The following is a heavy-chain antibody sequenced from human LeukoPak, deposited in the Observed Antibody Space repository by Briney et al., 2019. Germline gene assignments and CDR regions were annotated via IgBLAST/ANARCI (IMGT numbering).Heavy chain of an antibody. Sequence: PSETLSLTCTVSGGSISSGGYYWSWIRQHPGKGLEWIGYIYYSGSTYYNPSLKSRVTISVDTSKNQFSLKLSSVTAADTAVYYCATSMVQTTSRYYYMDVWGRGTTVTVSS. CDR2: IYYSGST. CDR1: GGSISSGGYY. D-gene: IGHD3-10*01. J-gene: IGHJ6*03. CDR3: ATSMVQTTSRYYYMDV. V-gene: IGHV4-31*03.